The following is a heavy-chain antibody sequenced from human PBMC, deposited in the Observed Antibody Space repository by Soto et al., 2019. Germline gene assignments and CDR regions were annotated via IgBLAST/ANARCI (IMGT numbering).Heavy chain of an antibody. D-gene: IGHD2-2*01. V-gene: IGHV4-59*08. CDR3: VRLGANYQLLDP. J-gene: IGHJ5*02. CDR1: F. Sequence: FGCWIRQPPGKGLEWVGYIDYGGTTSYNPSLQSRVTISLETSKSQFSLRLTSVTAADTAVYFCVRLGANYQLLDPWAPGSLVT. CDR2: IDYGGTT.